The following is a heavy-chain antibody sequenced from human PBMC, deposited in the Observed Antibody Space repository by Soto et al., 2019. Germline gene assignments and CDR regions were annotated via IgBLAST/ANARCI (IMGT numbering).Heavy chain of an antibody. Sequence: PSETLSLTCTVSGGSISSSSYYWGWIRQPPGKGLEWIGSIYYSGSTYYNPSLKSRVTISVDTSKNQFSLKLSSVTAADTAVYYCARLEVYSSSWLGYWGQGTLVTVSS. V-gene: IGHV4-39*01. D-gene: IGHD6-13*01. J-gene: IGHJ4*02. CDR1: GGSISSSSYY. CDR2: IYYSGST. CDR3: ARLEVYSSSWLGY.